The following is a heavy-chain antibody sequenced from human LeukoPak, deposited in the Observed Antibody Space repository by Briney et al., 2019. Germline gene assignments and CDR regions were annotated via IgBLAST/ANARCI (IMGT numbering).Heavy chain of an antibody. CDR2: ISSSGST. CDR1: GDSISNGDYY. D-gene: IGHD6-19*01. J-gene: IGHJ2*01. V-gene: IGHV4-61*02. Sequence: PSETLSLTCTVSGDSISNGDYYWRWIRQPAGKGLEWIGRISSSGSTNYNPSLKSRVTISVDTSKNQFSLKLRSVTAADTAVYYCARHAVAGNWYFDLWGRGTLVTVSS. CDR3: ARHAVAGNWYFDL.